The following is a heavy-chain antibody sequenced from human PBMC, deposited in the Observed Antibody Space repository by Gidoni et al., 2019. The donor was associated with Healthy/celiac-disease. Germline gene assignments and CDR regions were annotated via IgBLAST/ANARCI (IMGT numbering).Heavy chain of an antibody. V-gene: IGHV4-61*01. Sequence: QVQLQESVPGLVKPSATLSLTCTVSGGSVSSGSYYWSWIRQPPGKGLEWIGYIYYSGSTNYNPSLKSRVTISVDTSKNQFSLKLSSVTAADTAVYYCASQYSSSWYPTDYWGQGTLVTVSS. CDR1: GGSVSSGSYY. CDR2: IYYSGST. CDR3: ASQYSSSWYPTDY. J-gene: IGHJ4*02. D-gene: IGHD6-13*01.